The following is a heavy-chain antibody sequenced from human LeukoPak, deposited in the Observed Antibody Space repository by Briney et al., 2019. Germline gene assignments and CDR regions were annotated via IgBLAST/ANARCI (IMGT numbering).Heavy chain of an antibody. CDR2: IYYSGSA. V-gene: IGHV4-59*01. CDR3: AGTTIQPFYAMDV. CDR1: GGSISSYY. Sequence: SETLSLTCTVSGGSISSYYWSWIRQPPGKGLEWIGYIYYSGSANYNPSLKSRVTISVDTSKNQFSLKLSSVTAADTAVYYCAGTTIQPFYAMDVWGKGTTVTVSS. D-gene: IGHD3-3*01. J-gene: IGHJ6*03.